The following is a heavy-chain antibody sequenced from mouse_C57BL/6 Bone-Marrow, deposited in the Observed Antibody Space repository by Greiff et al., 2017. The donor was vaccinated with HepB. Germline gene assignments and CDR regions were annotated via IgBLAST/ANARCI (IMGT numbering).Heavy chain of an antibody. CDR2: IDPENGDT. Sequence: VQLQQSGAELVRPGASVKLSCTASGFNIKDDYMHWVKQRPEQGLEWIGWIDPENGDTEYASKFQGKATITADTSSNTAYLQLSSLTSEDTAVYYCTTSAMITTNDYYAMDYWGQGTSVTVSS. CDR1: GFNIKDDY. CDR3: TTSAMITTNDYYAMDY. V-gene: IGHV14-4*01. J-gene: IGHJ4*01. D-gene: IGHD2-4*01.